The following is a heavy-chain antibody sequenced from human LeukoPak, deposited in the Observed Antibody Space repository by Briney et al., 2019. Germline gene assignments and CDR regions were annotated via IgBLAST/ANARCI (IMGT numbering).Heavy chain of an antibody. CDR1: GFTFSNYD. Sequence: GGSLRLSCAASGFTFSNYDMHWVRQAPGKGLEWVAFIRYDGSHKYYTDSVKGRFTISRDNDRESLYLEMSSLRVEDTAVYYCVRDGGFPGTTGTYEIWGQGTMVTVSS. D-gene: IGHD1-7*01. CDR2: IRYDGSHK. CDR3: VRDGGFPGTTGTYEI. V-gene: IGHV3-30*02. J-gene: IGHJ3*02.